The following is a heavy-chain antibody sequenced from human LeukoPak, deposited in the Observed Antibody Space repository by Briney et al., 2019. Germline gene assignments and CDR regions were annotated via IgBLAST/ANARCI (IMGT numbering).Heavy chain of an antibody. CDR3: ARVGVRQLVQRGDY. D-gene: IGHD6-6*01. Sequence: GASVKVSCRASGYTLASYGISWVRQAPGQGLEWMGWISGYNGYTNYAQKLQGRVTMTTDTSTSTAYMELRSLRSDDTAVYYCARVGVRQLVQRGDYWGQGTLVTVSS. CDR2: ISGYNGYT. V-gene: IGHV1-18*01. J-gene: IGHJ4*02. CDR1: GYTLASYG.